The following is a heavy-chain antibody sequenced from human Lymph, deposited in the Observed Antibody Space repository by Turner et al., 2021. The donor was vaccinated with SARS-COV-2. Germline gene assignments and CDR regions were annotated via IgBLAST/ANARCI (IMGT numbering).Heavy chain of an antibody. CDR1: GFTFSSYG. CDR3: ARGAAGEWYFDL. J-gene: IGHJ2*01. Sequence: QVQLVESGGGVVQPGRSLRISCAASGFTFSSYGMYWVRQAPGKGLEWVAVIWYDGSNKYYADSVKGRFTISRDNSKNTLYLQMNSLRAEDTAVYYCARGAAGEWYFDLWGRGTLVTVSS. V-gene: IGHV3-33*01. D-gene: IGHD1-26*01. CDR2: IWYDGSNK.